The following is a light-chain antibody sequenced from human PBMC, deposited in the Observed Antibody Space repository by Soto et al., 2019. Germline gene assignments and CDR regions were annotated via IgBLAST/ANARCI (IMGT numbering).Light chain of an antibody. CDR3: QQRSNWPLT. Sequence: EVVMTQSPATLSVSLGERATLSCRASQSVNSKLAWYQQKPGQAPRLLIYGASTRATGIPARFSGSGSGTEFTLTISSLQSGDFAVYYCQQRSNWPLTFGGGTKVDIK. CDR2: GAS. CDR1: QSVNSK. J-gene: IGKJ4*01. V-gene: IGKV3-15*01.